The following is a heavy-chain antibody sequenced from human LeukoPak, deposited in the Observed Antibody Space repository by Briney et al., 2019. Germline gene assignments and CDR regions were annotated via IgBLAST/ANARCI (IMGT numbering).Heavy chain of an antibody. V-gene: IGHV4-61*02. CDR3: ARHKYSSGWDLDY. Sequence: SETLSLTCTVSGGSISSGSYYWSCIRQPAGKGLEWIGRIYTSGSTNYNPSLKSRVTISVDTSKNQFSLKLSSVTAADTAVYYCARHKYSSGWDLDYWGQGTLVTVSS. CDR2: IYTSGST. D-gene: IGHD6-19*01. J-gene: IGHJ4*02. CDR1: GGSISSGSYY.